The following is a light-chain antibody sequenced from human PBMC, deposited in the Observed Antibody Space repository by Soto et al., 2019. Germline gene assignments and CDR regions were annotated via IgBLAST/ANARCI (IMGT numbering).Light chain of an antibody. CDR1: QSVRSN. CDR3: QQYKNWS. CDR2: GAS. V-gene: IGKV3-15*01. Sequence: EIVLLQYPDTLSFSPGERATLSCRASQSVRSNLAWYQQKPGQAPRLLIYGASTRATGIPARFSGSGSGTEFTLTISSLQSEDFAVYYCQQYKNWSFGQGTKVDIK. J-gene: IGKJ1*01.